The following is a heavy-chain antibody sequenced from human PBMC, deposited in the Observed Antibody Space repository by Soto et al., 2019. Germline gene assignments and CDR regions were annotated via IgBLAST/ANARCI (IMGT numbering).Heavy chain of an antibody. J-gene: IGHJ4*02. V-gene: IGHV4-59*01. CDR2: IYYSGST. CDR3: ARVGGYSSSWLIFDY. CDR1: GGSISSYY. Sequence: QVQLQESGPGLVKPSETLSLTCTVSGGSISSYYWSWIRQPPGKGLEWIGYIYYSGSTNYNPSLKSRVTISVDTSKNQFSLKLSSVTAADTAVYYCARVGGYSSSWLIFDYWGQGTLVTVSS. D-gene: IGHD6-13*01.